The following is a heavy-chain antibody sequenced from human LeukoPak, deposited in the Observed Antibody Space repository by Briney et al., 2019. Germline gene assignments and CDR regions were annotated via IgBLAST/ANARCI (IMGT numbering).Heavy chain of an antibody. CDR1: GFTFTSAP. J-gene: IGHJ4*02. Sequence: GGSLRLSCVLSGFTFTSAPMNWVRQAPGKGLEWVSTSGTDGDTYYADSVKGRFTISRDNSKNTVHLQMTSLTVEDTAVYYCATKTPGNYPYDYWGQGTLVIVSP. V-gene: IGHV3-23*01. CDR2: SGTDGDT. D-gene: IGHD3-22*01. CDR3: ATKTPGNYPYDY.